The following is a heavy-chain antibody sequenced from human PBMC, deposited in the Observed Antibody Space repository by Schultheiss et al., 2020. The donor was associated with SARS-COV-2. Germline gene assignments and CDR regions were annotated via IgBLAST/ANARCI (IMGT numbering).Heavy chain of an antibody. Sequence: SETLSLTCTVSGGSISSSSYYWGWIRQPPGKGLEWIGYIYYSGSTYYNPSLKSRVTISVDTSKNQFSLKLSSVTAADTAVYYCARGRGPRNIVVVPAAKALYFDYWGQGTLVTVSS. D-gene: IGHD2-2*01. V-gene: IGHV4-39*07. CDR1: GGSISSSSYY. J-gene: IGHJ4*02. CDR2: IYYSGST. CDR3: ARGRGPRNIVVVPAAKALYFDY.